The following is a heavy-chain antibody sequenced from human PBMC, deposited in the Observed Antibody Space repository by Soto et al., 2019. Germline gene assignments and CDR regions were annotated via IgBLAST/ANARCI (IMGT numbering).Heavy chain of an antibody. J-gene: IGHJ4*02. CDR2: INHSGST. V-gene: IGHV4-34*01. CDR1: CGSFSGYY. D-gene: IGHD6-6*01. Sequence: QVQLQQWGAGLLKPSETLSLTCAVYCGSFSGYYWSWIRQPPGKGLEWIGEINHSGSTNYNPSLKSRVTMSVDTSKNQVALKLSSVTAADTAGYYCARTSRFDCWGQGTLVTVSS. CDR3: ARTSRFDC.